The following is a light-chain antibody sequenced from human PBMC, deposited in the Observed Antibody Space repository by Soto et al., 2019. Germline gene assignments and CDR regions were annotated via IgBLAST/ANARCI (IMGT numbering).Light chain of an antibody. Sequence: EIVLTQSPGTLSLSPGERGALSCRASQSVSSNYVAWYQQKPGQAPRLLISGASNRATGTPDRFRGSGSGTDFTLTISRLEPEDFAVYYCQQYGTSFSFGPGTKVDIK. CDR3: QQYGTSFS. CDR1: QSVSSNY. V-gene: IGKV3-20*01. CDR2: GAS. J-gene: IGKJ3*01.